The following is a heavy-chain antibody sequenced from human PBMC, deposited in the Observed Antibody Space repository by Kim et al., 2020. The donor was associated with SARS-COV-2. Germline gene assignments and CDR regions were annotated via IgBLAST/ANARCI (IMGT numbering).Heavy chain of an antibody. CDR1: GTTFSSDA. Sequence: SVKVSCLVSGTTFSSDAISWVRQARGHGLEWVGAIIPIFGAPNYAQKFQGRVTITADESATTAYMELSSLTSEDTAIYYCAIPYSCGWSNLDSWGQGTL. J-gene: IGHJ4*02. V-gene: IGHV1-69*13. CDR3: AIPYSCGWSNLDS. D-gene: IGHD6-19*01. CDR2: IIPIFGAP.